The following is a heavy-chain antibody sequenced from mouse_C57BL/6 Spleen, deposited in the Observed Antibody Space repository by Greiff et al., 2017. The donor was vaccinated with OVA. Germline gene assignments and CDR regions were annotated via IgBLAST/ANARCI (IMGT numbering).Heavy chain of an antibody. J-gene: IGHJ3*01. V-gene: IGHV1-64*01. CDR2: IHPNSGST. CDR3: ARSYDYDKAVAY. Sequence: QVQLQQPGAELVKPGASVKLSCKASGYTFTSYWMHWVKQRPGQGLEWIGMIHPNSGSTNYNEKFKSKATLTVDKSSSTAYMQLSSLTSEDSAVYYCARSYDYDKAVAYWGQGTLVTVSA. D-gene: IGHD2-4*01. CDR1: GYTFTSYW.